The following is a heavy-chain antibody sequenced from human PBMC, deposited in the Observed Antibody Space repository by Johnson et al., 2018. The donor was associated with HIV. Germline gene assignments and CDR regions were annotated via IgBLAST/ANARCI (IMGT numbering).Heavy chain of an antibody. Sequence: VQLVESGGGLVQPGGSLRLSCAASGFTFSSYWMSWVRQAPGKGLEWVANIKQDGSGKDYVDSVKGRFTITRDNAKNSLYLQMNSLRAEDTAVYYCVCLRVSLSAFDIWGQGTMVTVSS. V-gene: IGHV3-7*01. CDR1: GFTFSSYW. CDR3: VCLRVSLSAFDI. CDR2: IKQDGSGK. D-gene: IGHD2-21*01. J-gene: IGHJ3*02.